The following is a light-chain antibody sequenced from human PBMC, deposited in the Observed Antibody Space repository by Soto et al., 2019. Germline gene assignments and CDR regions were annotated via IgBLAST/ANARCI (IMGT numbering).Light chain of an antibody. Sequence: DIQMTHTPSSLSASVGARVTITSRASQSIARWLAWYQQIPGKAPKLLIYDASSLESGVPSRFSGGGSGTEFTLTISSLQPDDFATYYCQQYNSYWTFGQGTKVDIK. CDR3: QQYNSYWT. V-gene: IGKV1-5*01. J-gene: IGKJ1*01. CDR2: DAS. CDR1: QSIARW.